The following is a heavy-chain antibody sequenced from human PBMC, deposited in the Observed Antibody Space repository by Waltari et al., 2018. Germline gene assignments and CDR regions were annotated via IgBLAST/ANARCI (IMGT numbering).Heavy chain of an antibody. Sequence: EVQLVESGGGLVQPGGSLRLSCAASGFTFSSYSMNWVRQAPGKGLEWVSYISSRSSTIYYADSVKGRFTISRDNAKNSLYLQMNSLRAEDTAVYYCARAKVSPDWSDPWGQGTLVTVSS. CDR1: GFTFSSYS. J-gene: IGHJ5*02. CDR3: ARAKVSPDWSDP. V-gene: IGHV3-48*04. CDR2: ISSRSSTI. D-gene: IGHD1-20*01.